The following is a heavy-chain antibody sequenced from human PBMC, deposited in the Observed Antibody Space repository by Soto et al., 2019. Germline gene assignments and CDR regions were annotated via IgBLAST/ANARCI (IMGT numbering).Heavy chain of an antibody. J-gene: IGHJ4*02. CDR1: GFPFSIYS. V-gene: IGHV3-48*02. D-gene: IGHD6-19*01. CDR2: ITSDTNTI. CDR3: ARSVEGHFDY. Sequence: EVQLVESGGGLVQPGGSLRLSCAASGFPFSIYSMNWVRQAPGKGLEWFSYITSDTNTIKYADSVKGRCTISRDNAKNSLYLQMNSLRDEDTAVYFCARSVEGHFDYWGQGTVVTVSS.